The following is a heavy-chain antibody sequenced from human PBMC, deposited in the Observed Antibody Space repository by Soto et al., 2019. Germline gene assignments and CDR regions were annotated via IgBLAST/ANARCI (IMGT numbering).Heavy chain of an antibody. J-gene: IGHJ6*02. CDR1: GFTFSGYS. Sequence: SGGSLRLSCAASGFTFSGYSTNWVRQAPGKGLEWVSFISTRSSSIYYADSVKGRFTISRDDAKNSLFLQMNSLRDEDTAVYYCARDLYSRYFEHRGLDVWGQGTSVTVSS. V-gene: IGHV3-48*02. D-gene: IGHD3-9*01. CDR3: ARDLYSRYFEHRGLDV. CDR2: ISTRSSSI.